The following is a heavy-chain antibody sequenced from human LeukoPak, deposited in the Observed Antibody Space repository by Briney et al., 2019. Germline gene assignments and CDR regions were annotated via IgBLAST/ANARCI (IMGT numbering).Heavy chain of an antibody. CDR1: GFTFSSYA. CDR3: ARGYYDSSGYYYY. D-gene: IGHD3-22*01. Sequence: GGSLRLSCAASGFTFSSYAMHWVRQAPGKGLEYVSAISSNGGSTYYANSVKGRFTISRDNSKNTLYLQMGSLRAEDMAVYYCARGYYDSSGYYYYWGQGTTVTVSS. V-gene: IGHV3-64*01. CDR2: ISSNGGST. J-gene: IGHJ6*02.